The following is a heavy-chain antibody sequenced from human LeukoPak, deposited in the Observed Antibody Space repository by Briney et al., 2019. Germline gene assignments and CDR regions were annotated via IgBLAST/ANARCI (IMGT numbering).Heavy chain of an antibody. CDR1: GGTFSSYA. J-gene: IGHJ6*02. CDR2: IIPIFGTA. D-gene: IGHD2-15*01. V-gene: IGHV1-69*13. CDR3: ARIVVVAVQYYYGMDV. Sequence: SVTVSCTASGGTFSSYAISWVRQAPGQGLEWMGGIIPIFGTANYAQKFQGRVTITADESTSTAYMELSSLRSEDTAVYYCARIVVVAVQYYYGMDVWGQGTTVTVSS.